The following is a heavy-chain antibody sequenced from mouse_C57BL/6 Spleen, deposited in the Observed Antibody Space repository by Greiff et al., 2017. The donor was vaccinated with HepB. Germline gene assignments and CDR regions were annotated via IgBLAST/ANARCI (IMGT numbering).Heavy chain of an antibody. V-gene: IGHV1-59*01. CDR1: GYTFTSYW. Sequence: QVQLKQPGAELVRPGTSVKLSCKASGYTFTSYWMHWVKQRPGQGLEWIGVIDPSDSYTNYNQKFKGKATLTVDTSSSTAYMQLSSLTSEDSAVYYCARSSLEAWFAYWGQGTLVTVSA. CDR3: ARSSLEAWFAY. J-gene: IGHJ3*01. CDR2: IDPSDSYT. D-gene: IGHD6-2*01.